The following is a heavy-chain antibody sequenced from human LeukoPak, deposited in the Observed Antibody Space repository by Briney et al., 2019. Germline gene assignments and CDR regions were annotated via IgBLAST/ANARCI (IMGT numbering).Heavy chain of an antibody. D-gene: IGHD3-10*01. Sequence: GGSLRLSCAASGFTVSSNFMSWVRHAPGRGLVWVSSISSSSNYIYYADSVKGRFTISRDNAKNSLYLQMNSLRAEDTAVYYCARDNPCFGVGTGDIWGQGTMVTVSS. J-gene: IGHJ3*02. V-gene: IGHV3-21*01. CDR2: ISSSSNYI. CDR3: ARDNPCFGVGTGDI. CDR1: GFTVSSNF.